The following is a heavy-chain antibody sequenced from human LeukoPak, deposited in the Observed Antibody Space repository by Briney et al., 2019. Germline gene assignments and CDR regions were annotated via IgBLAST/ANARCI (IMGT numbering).Heavy chain of an antibody. D-gene: IGHD6-13*01. J-gene: IGHJ4*02. CDR1: GFTFSSYW. CDR3: AKAFNSSWHN. V-gene: IGHV3-7*01. Sequence: QTGGSLRLSCATSGFTFSSYWMSWVRQAPGKGLEWVANINQDGSEKYYVDSVKGRFTISRDNARNSLYLQMNSLRAEDTAVYYCAKAFNSSWHNWGQGTLVTVSS. CDR2: INQDGSEK.